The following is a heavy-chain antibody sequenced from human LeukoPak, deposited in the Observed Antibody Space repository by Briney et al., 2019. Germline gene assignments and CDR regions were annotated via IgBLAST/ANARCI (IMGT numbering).Heavy chain of an antibody. D-gene: IGHD3-22*01. CDR3: ARCDSGYCDY. J-gene: IGHJ4*02. V-gene: IGHV3-33*01. Sequence: PGGSLRLSCAASGFTFSSYGMHWVRQAPGKGLEGVGVIWYDGSDKYYAYSVKGRFAISRDNSKHTLYLQMNSLRAEDTAVYYCARCDSGYCDYWGQGTLVTVSS. CDR1: GFTFSSYG. CDR2: IWYDGSDK.